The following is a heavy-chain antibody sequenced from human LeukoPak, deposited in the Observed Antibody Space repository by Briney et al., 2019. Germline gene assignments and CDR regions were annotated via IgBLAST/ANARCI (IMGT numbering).Heavy chain of an antibody. CDR1: GLSFRTYA. Sequence: PGGSLRLSCAASGLSFRTYAMAWVRHAPGKGLEWVSAIPASGGATYYADSVRGRFTPSRDTSTNTLYLQMNSLRAEDTAVYYCATVLQGLRLGELSPFGDYWGQGTLVTVSS. D-gene: IGHD3-16*02. CDR2: IPASGGAT. CDR3: ATVLQGLRLGELSPFGDY. J-gene: IGHJ4*02. V-gene: IGHV3-23*01.